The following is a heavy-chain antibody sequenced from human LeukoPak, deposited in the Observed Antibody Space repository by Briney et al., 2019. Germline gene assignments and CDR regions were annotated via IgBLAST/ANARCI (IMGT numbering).Heavy chain of an antibody. J-gene: IGHJ4*02. CDR2: IRYDGSNT. CDR1: GFTFSSYG. V-gene: IGHV3-30*02. D-gene: IGHD2/OR15-2a*01. Sequence: GGSLRLSCAASGFTFSSYGMHWVRQAPGKGLEWVAFIRYDGSNTYYADSVKDRFTISRDNSKNTLYLLMNSLRAEDTAVYYCAKSPATFFDYWGQGTLVTVSS. CDR3: AKSPATFFDY.